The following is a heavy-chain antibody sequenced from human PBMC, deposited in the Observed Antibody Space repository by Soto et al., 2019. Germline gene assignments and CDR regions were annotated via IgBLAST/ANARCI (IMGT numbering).Heavy chain of an antibody. D-gene: IGHD6-13*01. V-gene: IGHV1-8*02. CDR3: ATHEYGQQLVN. CDR1: GYTFQTYD. Sequence: QVQLVQSGAEVKRPGASVKVSCRASGYTFQTYDIVWVRQATGQGLEWLGWMTPNSGGTVYAQNFQGRVSMTRDPSMSTADMELSSLRSDDTALYYCATHEYGQQLVNWGQGSLVTVSS. CDR2: MTPNSGGT. J-gene: IGHJ4*02.